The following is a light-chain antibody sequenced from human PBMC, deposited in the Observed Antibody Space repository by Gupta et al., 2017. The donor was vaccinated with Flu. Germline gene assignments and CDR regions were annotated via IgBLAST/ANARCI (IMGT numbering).Light chain of an antibody. J-gene: IGKJ4*01. CDR2: DAS. CDR1: QSVSSY. V-gene: IGKV3-11*01. CDR3: QQHSNWPPIT. Sequence: IVLTQSPATLSLSPGERATLSCRASQSVSSYLAWYQQKPGQAPRLLIYDASNRDTGIPARFSGSGYGTDFSLTISSREQEDFAVYYCQQHSNWPPITFGRGTKVEIK.